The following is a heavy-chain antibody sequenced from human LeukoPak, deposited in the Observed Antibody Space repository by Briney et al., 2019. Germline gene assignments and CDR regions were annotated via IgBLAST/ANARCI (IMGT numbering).Heavy chain of an antibody. CDR3: ARDRTSHYGSGSPDY. CDR1: EFTLSSYE. CDR2: IWYDGSNK. Sequence: GGSLRLSCAASEFTLSSYEMHWVRQAPGKGLEWVAVIWYDGSNKYYADSVKGRFTISRDNSKKTLYLQMSSLRAEDTAVYYCARDRTSHYGSGSPDYWGQGTLVTVSS. J-gene: IGHJ4*02. D-gene: IGHD3-10*01. V-gene: IGHV3-33*01.